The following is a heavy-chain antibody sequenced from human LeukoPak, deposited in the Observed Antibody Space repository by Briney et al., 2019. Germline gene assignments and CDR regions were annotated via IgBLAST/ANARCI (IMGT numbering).Heavy chain of an antibody. CDR3: RNGDCRGGRCSSGAY. CDR2: TRDDGSKN. J-gene: IGHJ4*02. D-gene: IGHD2-15*01. V-gene: IGHV3-30*02. Sequence: PGGSLRLSCAASGFTFRSYGMHWVRQAPGKGLEWVAYTRDDGSKNWYGDSVKGRFTISRDNPKNTLYLQMKSLRGEDTAVYYCRNGDCRGGRCSSGAYWGQGTLVTVSS. CDR1: GFTFRSYG.